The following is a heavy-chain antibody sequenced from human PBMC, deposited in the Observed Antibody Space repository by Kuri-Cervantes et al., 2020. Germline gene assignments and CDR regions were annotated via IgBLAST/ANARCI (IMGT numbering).Heavy chain of an antibody. CDR3: ARHRDSVWSGYRPLDY. Sequence: ASVKVSCKASGYTFTSYGISWVRQAPGQGLEWMGWISAYNDNTNYAQKLQGRVTITTDTSTSTAYMELRSLRSDDTAVYYCARHRDSVWSGYRPLDYWGQGTLVTVSS. CDR2: ISAYNDNT. V-gene: IGHV1-18*01. CDR1: GYTFTSYG. D-gene: IGHD3-3*01. J-gene: IGHJ4*02.